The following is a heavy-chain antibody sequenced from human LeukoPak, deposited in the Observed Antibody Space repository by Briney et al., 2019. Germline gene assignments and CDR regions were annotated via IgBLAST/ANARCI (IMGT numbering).Heavy chain of an antibody. Sequence: SMKVPCKASGGTFSSYAISWVRQAPGQGLEWMGGIIPIFGTANYAQKFQGRVTITADESTSTAYMELSSLRSEDTAVYYCARPRGYSYGYPFDYWGQGTLVTVSS. J-gene: IGHJ4*02. CDR2: IIPIFGTA. D-gene: IGHD5-18*01. CDR1: GGTFSSYA. V-gene: IGHV1-69*13. CDR3: ARPRGYSYGYPFDY.